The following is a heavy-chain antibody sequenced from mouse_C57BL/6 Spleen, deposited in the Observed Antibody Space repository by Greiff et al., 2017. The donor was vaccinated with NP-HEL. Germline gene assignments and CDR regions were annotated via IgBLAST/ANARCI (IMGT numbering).Heavy chain of an antibody. CDR1: GFNIKNTY. CDR3: AREVLYYGSSPHWYFDV. V-gene: IGHV14-3*01. J-gene: IGHJ1*03. CDR2: IDPANGNT. Sequence: EVPLQHSLAAVFLPFSSVKLSCTASGFNIKNTYMHWVKQRPEQGLEWIGRIDPANGNTKYAPKFQGKATITADTSSNTAYLQLSSLTSEDTAIYYCAREVLYYGSSPHWYFDVWGTGTTVTVSS. D-gene: IGHD1-1*01.